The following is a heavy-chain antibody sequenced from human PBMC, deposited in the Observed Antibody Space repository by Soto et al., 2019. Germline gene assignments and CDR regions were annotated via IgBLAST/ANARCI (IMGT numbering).Heavy chain of an antibody. D-gene: IGHD2-21*02. J-gene: IGHJ4*02. CDR1: GYTFTSYA. V-gene: IGHV1-3*01. CDR3: ARTRLCGGDCYSAYYFDF. CDR2: INAGNGNT. Sequence: ASVKVSCKASGYTFTSYAMHWVRQAPGQRLEWMGWINAGNGNTKYSQKFQGRVTMTRNTSTSTAYLELTSLTSDDTAVYYCARTRLCGGDCYSAYYFDFWGQGALVTVSS.